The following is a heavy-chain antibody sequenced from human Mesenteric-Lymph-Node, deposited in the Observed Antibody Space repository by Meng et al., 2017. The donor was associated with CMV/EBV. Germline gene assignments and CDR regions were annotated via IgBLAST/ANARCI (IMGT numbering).Heavy chain of an antibody. CDR1: GFIFSHHA. Sequence: GESLKISCAASGFIFSHHAMFWVRQGQGKGLECVASIRFNGDSKFYTDSVKGRFAISRDNSRNTVFLQMSSLRDEDTGVYYCAKGLIITSAYDYAMDVWGQGTTVTVSS. CDR2: IRFNGDSK. CDR3: AKGLIITSAYDYAMDV. V-gene: IGHV3-30*02. D-gene: IGHD3-16*01. J-gene: IGHJ6*02.